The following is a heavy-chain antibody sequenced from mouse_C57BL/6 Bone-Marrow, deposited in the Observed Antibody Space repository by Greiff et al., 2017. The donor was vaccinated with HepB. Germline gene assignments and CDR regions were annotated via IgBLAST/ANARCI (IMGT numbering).Heavy chain of an antibody. V-gene: IGHV5-4*01. CDR2: ISDGGSYT. J-gene: IGHJ3*01. CDR1: GFTFSSYA. D-gene: IGHD1-1*01. CDR3: ARDHVYYYGSSYWFAY. Sequence: EVKLMESGGGLVKPGGSLKLSCAASGFTFSSYAMSWVRQTPEKRLEWVATISDGGSYTYYPDNVKGRFTISRDNAKNNLYLQMSHLKSEDTAMYYWARDHVYYYGSSYWFAYWGQGTLVTVSA.